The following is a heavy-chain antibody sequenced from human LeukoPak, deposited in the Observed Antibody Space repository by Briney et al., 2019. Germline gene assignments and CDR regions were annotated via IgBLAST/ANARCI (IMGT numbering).Heavy chain of an antibody. CDR1: GFTFSSYA. Sequence: GGSLRLSCAASGFTFSSYAMHWVRQAPGKGLECVAVISYDGSNKYYADSVKGRYTISRDNSKNTLYLQMNSLRAEDTAVYYCAKIMAVAGNRALGDYFDYWGQGTLVPVS. V-gene: IGHV3-30-3*02. CDR2: ISYDGSNK. CDR3: AKIMAVAGNRALGDYFDY. J-gene: IGHJ4*02. D-gene: IGHD6-19*01.